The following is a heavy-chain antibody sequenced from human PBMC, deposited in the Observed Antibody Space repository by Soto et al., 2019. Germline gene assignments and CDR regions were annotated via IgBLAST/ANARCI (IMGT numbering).Heavy chain of an antibody. Sequence: GWFLGLSCAASGFTFSSYDVHWARQVTGKGLEWVSAIGTAGDTYYPGSVKGRFTISRENAKNSLYLQMNSLRAGDTAVYYCARDSRAVAGTGLDYWGQGILVTVSS. J-gene: IGHJ4*02. D-gene: IGHD6-19*01. CDR1: GFTFSSYD. CDR3: ARDSRAVAGTGLDY. V-gene: IGHV3-13*04. CDR2: IGTAGDT.